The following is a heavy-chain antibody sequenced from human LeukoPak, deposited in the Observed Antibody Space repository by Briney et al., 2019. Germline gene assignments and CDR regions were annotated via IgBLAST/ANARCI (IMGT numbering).Heavy chain of an antibody. Sequence: SVKVSCKASGGTFSSYAISWVRQAPGQGLEWMGGIIPIFGTANYAQKFQGRVTITRNTSISTAYMEPSSLRSEDTAVYYCARSYPPAQYCSGGSCYSTFDYWGQGTLVTVSS. CDR1: GGTFSSYA. D-gene: IGHD2-15*01. J-gene: IGHJ4*02. CDR2: IIPIFGTA. CDR3: ARSYPPAQYCSGGSCYSTFDY. V-gene: IGHV1-69*05.